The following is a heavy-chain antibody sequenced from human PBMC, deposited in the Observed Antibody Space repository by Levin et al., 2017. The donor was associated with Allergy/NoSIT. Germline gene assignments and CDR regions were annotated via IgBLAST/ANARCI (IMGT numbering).Heavy chain of an antibody. J-gene: IGHJ6*02. V-gene: IGHV1-8*01. CDR3: ASRRVGWQLDYGMDV. Sequence: ASVKVSCKASGYTFTSYDINWVRQATGQGLEWMGWMNPNSGNTGYAQKFQGRVTMTRNTSISTAYMELSSLRSEDTAVYYCASRRVGWQLDYGMDVWGQGTTVTVSS. CDR2: MNPNSGNT. D-gene: IGHD6-6*01. CDR1: GYTFTSYD.